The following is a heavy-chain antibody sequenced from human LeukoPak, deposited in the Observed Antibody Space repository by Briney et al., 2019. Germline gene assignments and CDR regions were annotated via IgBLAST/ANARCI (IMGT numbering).Heavy chain of an antibody. J-gene: IGHJ4*03. Sequence: EASVKVSCKTSGYTFSNYDINWVRQVPGQGLEWMGWMNPHSANTGYAQTFQGRVTITMNSSISTAYMELSSLRSEDTAVYFCAIWGDRSADPSGSYPLDYWGQEALVSVSS. CDR1: GYTFSNYD. D-gene: IGHD1-26*01. CDR2: MNPHSANT. V-gene: IGHV1-8*03. CDR3: AIWGDRSADPSGSYPLDY.